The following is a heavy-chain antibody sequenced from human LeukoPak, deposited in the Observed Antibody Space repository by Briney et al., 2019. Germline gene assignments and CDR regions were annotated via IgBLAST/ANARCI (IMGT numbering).Heavy chain of an antibody. Sequence: PGGSLRLSCAASGFTFSSYGMHWVRQAPGKGLEWVAVISYDGSNKYYADSVKGRFTISRDNSKNTLYLQMNSLRAEDTAVYYCAKDHSLYGPAFDYWGQGTLVTVSS. D-gene: IGHD3-10*01. CDR2: ISYDGSNK. CDR3: AKDHSLYGPAFDY. V-gene: IGHV3-30*18. J-gene: IGHJ4*02. CDR1: GFTFSSYG.